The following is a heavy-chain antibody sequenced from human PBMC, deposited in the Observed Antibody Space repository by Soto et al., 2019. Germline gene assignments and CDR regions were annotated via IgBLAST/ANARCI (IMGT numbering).Heavy chain of an antibody. CDR1: GGSISSGDYY. D-gene: IGHD3-9*01. J-gene: IGHJ6*02. CDR3: ARDLLYYDILTGEYYYYGMDV. CDR2: IYYSGST. V-gene: IGHV4-30-4*01. Sequence: SETLSLTCTVSGGSISSGDYYWSWIRQPPGKGLEWIGYIYYSGSTSYNPSLKSRVTISVDTSKNQFSLKLSSVTAADTAVYYCARDLLYYDILTGEYYYYGMDVWGQGTTVTVSS.